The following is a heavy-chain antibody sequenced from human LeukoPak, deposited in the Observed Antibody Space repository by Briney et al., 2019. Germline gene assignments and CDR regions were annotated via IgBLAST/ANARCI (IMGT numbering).Heavy chain of an antibody. J-gene: IGHJ5*02. CDR1: GYTFTSYD. CDR2: MNPNSGYT. CDR3: ARGPYYYGSEVPFDP. Sequence: GASVKVSCKASGYTFTSYDINWVRQATGQGLEWMGWMNPNSGYTGYAQKFQGRVTMTRNTPISTAYMELSSLRSEDTAVYYCARGPYYYGSEVPFDPWGQGTLVTVSS. D-gene: IGHD3-10*01. V-gene: IGHV1-8*01.